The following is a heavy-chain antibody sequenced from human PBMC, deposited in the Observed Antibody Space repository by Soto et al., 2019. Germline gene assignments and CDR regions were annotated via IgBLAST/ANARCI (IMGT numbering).Heavy chain of an antibody. Sequence: PSETLSLTCTVSGGSISSGDYYWSWIRQPPGKGLEWIGYIYYSGSTYYNPSLKSRVTISVDTSKNQFSLTLSSVTAADTAVYYCARESYDSSGYYSSYAVDIRGQGTMVTVSS. CDR3: ARESYDSSGYYSSYAVDI. D-gene: IGHD3-22*01. CDR1: GGSISSGDYY. CDR2: IYYSGST. V-gene: IGHV4-30-4*01. J-gene: IGHJ3*02.